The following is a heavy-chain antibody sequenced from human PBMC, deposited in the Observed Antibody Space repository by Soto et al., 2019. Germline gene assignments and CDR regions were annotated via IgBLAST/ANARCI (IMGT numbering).Heavy chain of an antibody. J-gene: IGHJ4*02. Sequence: QVPLVQSGAEVKKPGASVTVSSKTSGYTPTNYDIGWVRQAPGQGLEWMGWISAYNGNTNSAQKLQGRLTMTTDTSTRTAYMELRSLRSDDTAVYYCARALYRSGTYYAFDNWGQGTLVTVSS. CDR1: GYTPTNYD. CDR2: ISAYNGNT. CDR3: ARALYRSGTYYAFDN. V-gene: IGHV1-18*01. D-gene: IGHD1-26*01.